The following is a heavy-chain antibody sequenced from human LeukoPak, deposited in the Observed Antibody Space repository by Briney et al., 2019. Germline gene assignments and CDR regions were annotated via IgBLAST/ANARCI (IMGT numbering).Heavy chain of an antibody. V-gene: IGHV4-4*02. Sequence: SGTLSLTCGVSGVSISGTNWWSWVRQPPGQGLEWIGEISLRGLTNYNPSHRSRLTMSLDESKNQVSLNLTSVTAADTAVYYCSRESGPFSPFGFWGQGTLVSVHS. CDR1: GVSISGTNW. J-gene: IGHJ4*02. D-gene: IGHD1-26*01. CDR2: ISLRGLT. CDR3: SRESGPFSPFGF.